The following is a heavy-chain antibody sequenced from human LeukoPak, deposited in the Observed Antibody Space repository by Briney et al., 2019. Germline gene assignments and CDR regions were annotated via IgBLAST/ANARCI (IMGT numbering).Heavy chain of an antibody. CDR2: IYYSGST. CDR3: ARVFCSGGSCYSPDWFDP. Sequence: SETLSLTCTVSGYSISSGYYWGWIRQPPGKGLEWIGYIYYSGSTYYNPSLKSRVTISVDTSKNQFSLKLSSVTVADTAVYYCARVFCSGGSCYSPDWFDPWGQGTLVTVSS. CDR1: GYSISSGYY. V-gene: IGHV4-30-4*08. D-gene: IGHD2-15*01. J-gene: IGHJ5*02.